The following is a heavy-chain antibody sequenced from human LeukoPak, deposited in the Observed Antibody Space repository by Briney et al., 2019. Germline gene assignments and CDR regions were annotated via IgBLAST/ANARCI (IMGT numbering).Heavy chain of an antibody. CDR3: ARSTYCGGDCYPALGY. J-gene: IGHJ4*02. CDR1: GFTFSSYS. V-gene: IGHV3-48*02. Sequence: GGSLRLSCAASGFTFSSYSMNWVRQAPGKGVEWGSYISGSNNNIYYADSVKGRFTISRDNAKNSLNLQMNSLRDEDTAVYYCARSTYCGGDCYPALGYWGQGTLVTVSS. CDR2: ISGSNNNI. D-gene: IGHD2-21*02.